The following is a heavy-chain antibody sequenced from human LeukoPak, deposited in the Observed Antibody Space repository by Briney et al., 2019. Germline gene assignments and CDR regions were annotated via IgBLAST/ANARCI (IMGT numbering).Heavy chain of an antibody. CDR1: GYSISSGYY. D-gene: IGHD2-15*01. CDR2: IYHSGST. Sequence: SETLSLTCAASGYSISSGYYWGWIRQPPGKGLEGIGSIYHSGSTYYNPSLKSRVTISVDTSKNQFSLKLSSVTAADTAVYYCARVVVVAAAREYYFDYWGQGTLVTVSS. V-gene: IGHV4-38-2*01. CDR3: ARVVVVAAAREYYFDY. J-gene: IGHJ4*02.